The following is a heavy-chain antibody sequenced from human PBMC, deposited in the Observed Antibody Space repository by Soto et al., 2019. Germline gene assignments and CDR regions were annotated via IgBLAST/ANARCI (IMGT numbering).Heavy chain of an antibody. CDR3: ARSNKDIAAAGSNWFDP. V-gene: IGHV4-34*01. Sequence: TSETLSLTCAVYGGSFSGYYWSWIRQPPGKGLEWIGEINHSGSTNYNPSLKSRVTISVDTSKNQFSLKLSSVTAADTAVYYCARSNKDIAAAGSNWFDPWGQGTLVTVS. CDR1: GGSFSGYY. CDR2: INHSGST. J-gene: IGHJ5*02. D-gene: IGHD6-13*01.